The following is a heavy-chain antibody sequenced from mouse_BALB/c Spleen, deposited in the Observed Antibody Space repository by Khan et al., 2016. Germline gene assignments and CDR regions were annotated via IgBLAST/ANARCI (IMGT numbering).Heavy chain of an antibody. Sequence: EVQLQESGPGLVKPSQSLSLTCSVTGYSITSGYYWNWIRQFPGNKLEWMGYISYDGSNNYNPSLKNRISITRDTSKNQFFLKWNSVTTEDTATYYCATYGNYEGFAYWGQGTLVTGSA. D-gene: IGHD2-1*01. CDR2: ISYDGSN. V-gene: IGHV3-6*02. CDR3: ATYGNYEGFAY. CDR1: GYSITSGYY. J-gene: IGHJ3*01.